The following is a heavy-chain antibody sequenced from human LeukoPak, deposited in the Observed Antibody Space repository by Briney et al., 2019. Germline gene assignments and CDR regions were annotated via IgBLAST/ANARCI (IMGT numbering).Heavy chain of an antibody. CDR3: AKDHIVVVTAIPNFDY. V-gene: IGHV3-21*04. D-gene: IGHD2-21*02. CDR1: GFTFSRYS. CDR2: ISSGSSFM. Sequence: GGSLRLSCAASGFTFSRYSMNWVRQAPGKGLEWVSSISSGSSFMYYADSAKGRFTISRDNAKNTLYLQMNSLRAEDTAVYYCAKDHIVVVTAIPNFDYWGQGTLVTVSS. J-gene: IGHJ4*02.